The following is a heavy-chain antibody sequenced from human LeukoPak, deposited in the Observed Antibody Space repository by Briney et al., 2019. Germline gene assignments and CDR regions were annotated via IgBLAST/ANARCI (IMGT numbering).Heavy chain of an antibody. J-gene: IGHJ4*02. V-gene: IGHV4-34*01. CDR3: ARELIGTTTLDS. D-gene: IGHD1-20*01. Sequence: SETLSLTCAVYSGSFSAYYWSWIRQPPGKGLEWIGEINHMGSTKYNPSLKSRVTISVDTSKNQLSLNLRSVTAADTAVYYCARELIGTTTLDSWGQGTLVTVSS. CDR1: SGSFSAYY. CDR2: INHMGST.